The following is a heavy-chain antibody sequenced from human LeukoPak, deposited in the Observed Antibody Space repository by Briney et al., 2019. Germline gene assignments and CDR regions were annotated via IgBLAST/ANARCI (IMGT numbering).Heavy chain of an antibody. Sequence: SGRSLRLSCTASGFTFGDYAMNWFRQAPGKGLEWVGFIRSKTYGGTTKYAASVKGRFTISRDDSNSIAYLQMNSLKTEDTAVYYCTREWELPGADFDYWGQGTLVTVSS. V-gene: IGHV3-49*03. CDR2: IRSKTYGGTT. D-gene: IGHD1-26*01. CDR3: TREWELPGADFDY. CDR1: GFTFGDYA. J-gene: IGHJ4*02.